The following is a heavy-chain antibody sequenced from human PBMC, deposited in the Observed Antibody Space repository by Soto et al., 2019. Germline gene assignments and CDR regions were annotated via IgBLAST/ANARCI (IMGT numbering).Heavy chain of an antibody. CDR1: GGSISSGGYY. CDR2: IYYSGST. J-gene: IGHJ4*02. D-gene: IGHD2-2*01. Sequence: QVQLQESGPGLVKPSQTLSLTCTVSGGSISSGGYYWSWIRQHPGKGLEWIGYIYYSGSTYYNPSLKSRVTISVDTSKNQFSLKLSSMTAADTAVYYCARGGLVPAAMYYFDYWGQGTLVTVSS. CDR3: ARGGLVPAAMYYFDY. V-gene: IGHV4-31*03.